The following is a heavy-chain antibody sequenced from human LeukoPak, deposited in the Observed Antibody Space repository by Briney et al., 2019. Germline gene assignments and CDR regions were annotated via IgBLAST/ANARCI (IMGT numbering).Heavy chain of an antibody. V-gene: IGHV4-38-2*01. J-gene: IGHJ4*02. D-gene: IGHD3-10*01. CDR2: IYHSGST. CDR3: ARYYRFGFGDQAGFDY. Sequence: SETLSLTCAVSGYSISSGYYWGWIRRPPGKGLEWIGSIYHSGSTYYNPSLKSRVTISVDTSKNQFSLKLSSVTAADTAVYYCARYYRFGFGDQAGFDYWGQGTLVTVSS. CDR1: GYSISSGYY.